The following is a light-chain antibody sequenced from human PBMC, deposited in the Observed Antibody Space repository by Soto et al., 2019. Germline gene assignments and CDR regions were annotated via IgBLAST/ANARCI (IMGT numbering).Light chain of an antibody. J-gene: IGLJ1*01. CDR2: RDN. Sequence: QSVLTQPPSVSGTPGQRVTLSCSGGISNIGTNYVHWFQQLPGTAPKVLSNRDNQRPSGVPDRFSGSKSGTSASLAISGLRSEDEAEYYCAAWDDTVRSYVFGTGTKLTVL. CDR3: AAWDDTVRSYV. CDR1: ISNIGTNY. V-gene: IGLV1-47*01.